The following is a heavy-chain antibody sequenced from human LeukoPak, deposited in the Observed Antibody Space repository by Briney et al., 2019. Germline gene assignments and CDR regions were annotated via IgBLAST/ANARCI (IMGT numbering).Heavy chain of an antibody. D-gene: IGHD6-13*01. CDR3: ARGRGIAL. V-gene: IGHV3-7*01. Sequence: HTGGSLRLSCAASGFTFANYWMNWVRQAPGKGLECVANIVDDGNKKNYVDSVKGRFTISRDNVKNSLYLQMNSLRVEDTAVYYCARGRGIALWGQGTLVTVSS. CDR1: GFTFANYW. CDR2: IVDDGNKK. J-gene: IGHJ4*02.